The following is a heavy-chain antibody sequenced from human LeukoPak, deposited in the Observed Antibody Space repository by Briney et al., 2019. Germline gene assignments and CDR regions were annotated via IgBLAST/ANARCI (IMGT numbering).Heavy chain of an antibody. CDR1: GYTFTSYG. D-gene: IGHD6-13*01. V-gene: IGHV1-18*01. CDR2: VSAYNGNT. CDR3: ARDYGRYSSSWFDY. Sequence: ASVKVSCKASGYTFTSYGISWVRQAPGRGLEWMGWVSAYNGNTNYAQKLQGRVTMTTDTSTSTAYMELRSLRSDDTAVYYCARDYGRYSSSWFDYWGQETLVTVSS. J-gene: IGHJ4*02.